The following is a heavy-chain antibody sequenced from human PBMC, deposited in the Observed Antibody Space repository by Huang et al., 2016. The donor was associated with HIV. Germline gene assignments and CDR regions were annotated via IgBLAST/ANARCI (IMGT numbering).Heavy chain of an antibody. CDR2: INSDGSSS. J-gene: IGHJ4*02. Sequence: EVQLVESGGGLVQPGGSLRLSCAASGFTFSSYWMHWVRQAPGKGVVWVSRINSDGSSSGYADSVKGRFTISRDNAKNTLYLQMNSLRAEDMAVYYCVRDPRIQSWLNYFDYRGQGTLVSVSS. V-gene: IGHV3-74*01. CDR3: VRDPRIQSWLNYFDY. D-gene: IGHD3-22*01. CDR1: GFTFSSYW.